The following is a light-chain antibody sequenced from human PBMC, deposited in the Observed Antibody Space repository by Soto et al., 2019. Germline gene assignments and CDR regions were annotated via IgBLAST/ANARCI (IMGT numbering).Light chain of an antibody. V-gene: IGKV1-5*03. Sequence: IQMTQSPSTLSASVRDRVTITCRASQTISNWLAWYQQKPGKAPKLLIYKASTLESGVPSRFSGSGSGTEFTLTISSLQPEDFATYYCQQYNSYSQTFGQGTKVDIK. CDR2: KAS. CDR1: QTISNW. CDR3: QQYNSYSQT. J-gene: IGKJ1*01.